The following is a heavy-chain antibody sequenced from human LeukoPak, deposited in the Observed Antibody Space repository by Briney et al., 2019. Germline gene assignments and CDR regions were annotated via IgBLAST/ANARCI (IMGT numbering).Heavy chain of an antibody. CDR3: ARTGGWLSNFDF. CDR1: GFTFSNFW. CDR2: IDTAGSAT. J-gene: IGHJ4*02. D-gene: IGHD5-24*01. V-gene: IGHV3-74*01. Sequence: GGSLRLSCTASGFTFSNFWMHWVRRAPGKGLVWVSGIDTAGSATRYADSVKGRFTISRDSAKNTLFLQINSLRAGDTAVYYCARTGGWLSNFDFWGQGSLVTVSS.